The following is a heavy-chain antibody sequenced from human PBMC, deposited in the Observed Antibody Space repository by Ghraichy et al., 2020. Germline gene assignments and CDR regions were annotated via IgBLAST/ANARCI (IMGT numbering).Heavy chain of an antibody. J-gene: IGHJ4*02. V-gene: IGHV4-31*03. D-gene: IGHD3-22*01. CDR3: ARTQSYYDSSGYLFDY. Sequence: SETLSLTCTVSGGSISTGGYYWSWIRQHPGKGLEWIVSVSYSGYTYYNPSLKSRVTFSVDTSKDQFSLKLSSVTAADTAVYYCARTQSYYDSSGYLFDYWGPGTLVTVSS. CDR1: GGSISTGGYY. CDR2: VSYSGYT.